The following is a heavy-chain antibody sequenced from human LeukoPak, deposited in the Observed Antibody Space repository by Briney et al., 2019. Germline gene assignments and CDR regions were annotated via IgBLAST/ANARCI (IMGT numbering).Heavy chain of an antibody. CDR3: ARGGDYVWGSYRYAWDY. CDR2: IYTSGST. Sequence: SETLSLTCSVSGGSISSCYWSWIRQPAGKGQEWIGRIYTSGSTNYNPSLKSRVTMSVDTSKNQFSLKLSSVTAADTAVYYCARGGDYVWGSYRYAWDYWGQGTLVTVSS. V-gene: IGHV4-4*07. J-gene: IGHJ4*02. CDR1: GGSISSCY. D-gene: IGHD3-16*02.